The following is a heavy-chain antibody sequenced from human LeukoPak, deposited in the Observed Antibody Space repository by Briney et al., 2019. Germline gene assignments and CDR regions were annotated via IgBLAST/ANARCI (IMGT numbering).Heavy chain of an antibody. D-gene: IGHD2-15*01. CDR3: ARDPEYYCSGGRCYSY. Sequence: SVKVSCKASGGTFSIYAISWVRQAPGHGLEWMGGSIPIFGTANYAQKFQGRVTITADESTRTAYMELSRLRSEDTAVYYCARDPEYYCSGGRCYSYWGQGTLVTVSS. V-gene: IGHV1-69*01. J-gene: IGHJ4*02. CDR1: GGTFSIYA. CDR2: SIPIFGTA.